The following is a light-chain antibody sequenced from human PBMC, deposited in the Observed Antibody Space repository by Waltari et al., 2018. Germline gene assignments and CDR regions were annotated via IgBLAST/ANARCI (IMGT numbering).Light chain of an antibody. CDR1: SSVIGYYKA. J-gene: IGLJ1*01. CDR3: SSYAGSNTYI. Sequence: QAAPTQPPSVSGSPGQSVTISCTGTSSVIGYYKAVSWYQQHPGKAPKLMCYEVSKRPSGVSDRFSGSKSGNTASLTISGLQAEDEADYYCSSYAGSNTYIFGAGTRLTVL. CDR2: EVS. V-gene: IGLV2-11*01.